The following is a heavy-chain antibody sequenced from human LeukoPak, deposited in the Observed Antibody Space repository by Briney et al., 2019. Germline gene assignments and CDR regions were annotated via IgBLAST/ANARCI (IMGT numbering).Heavy chain of an antibody. CDR1: GFTVSSNY. V-gene: IGHV3-53*01. Sequence: PGGSLRLSCAASGFTVSSNYMSWVRQAPGKGLEWVSVIYSGGPTFYADSVKGRFTISRDNSKNTLYIQTNSLRAEDTAVYYCAREGTGTIDYWGQGSLVTVSS. CDR2: IYSGGPT. D-gene: IGHD1-1*01. CDR3: AREGTGTIDY. J-gene: IGHJ4*02.